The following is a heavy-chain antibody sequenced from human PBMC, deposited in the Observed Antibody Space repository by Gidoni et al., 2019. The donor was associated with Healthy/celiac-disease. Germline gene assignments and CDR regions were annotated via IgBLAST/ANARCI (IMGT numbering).Heavy chain of an antibody. J-gene: IGHJ4*02. CDR1: GYTFTRYG. Sequence: QVQLVQSGAEVKKPGASVKVSCKASGYTFTRYGISWVRQAPGQGLEWMGWISAYNGNTNYAQKLQGRVTMTTDTSTSTAYMELRSLRSDDTAVYYCATYSGYDPQPISNDYWGQGTLVTVSP. CDR3: ATYSGYDPQPISNDY. V-gene: IGHV1-18*01. CDR2: ISAYNGNT. D-gene: IGHD5-12*01.